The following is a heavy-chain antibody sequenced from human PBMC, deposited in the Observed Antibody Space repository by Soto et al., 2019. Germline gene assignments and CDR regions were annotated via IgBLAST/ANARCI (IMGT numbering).Heavy chain of an antibody. CDR1: GFSLSTSGVG. CDR2: IYWDDDK. CDR3: AHRGYSGYEGHDAFDI. Sequence: ESGPTLVNPTQTLTLTCTFSGFSLSTSGVGVGWIRQPPGKALEWLALIYWDDDKRYSPSLKSRLTITKDTSKNQVVLTMTNMDPVDTATYYCAHRGYSGYEGHDAFDIWGQGTMVTVSS. V-gene: IGHV2-5*02. D-gene: IGHD5-12*01. J-gene: IGHJ3*02.